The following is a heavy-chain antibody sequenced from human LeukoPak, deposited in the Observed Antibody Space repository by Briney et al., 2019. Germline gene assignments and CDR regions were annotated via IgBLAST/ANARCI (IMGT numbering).Heavy chain of an antibody. Sequence: SETLSLTCTVSGYSISSGYYWGWPRQPPGKGLEWIGSIYHSGSTYYNPSLKSRVTISVDTSKNQLSLKLSSVTAADTAVYYCARDFLFMVRGVLDYWGQGTLVTVSS. D-gene: IGHD3-10*01. V-gene: IGHV4-38-2*02. CDR3: ARDFLFMVRGVLDY. CDR2: IYHSGST. CDR1: GYSISSGYY. J-gene: IGHJ4*02.